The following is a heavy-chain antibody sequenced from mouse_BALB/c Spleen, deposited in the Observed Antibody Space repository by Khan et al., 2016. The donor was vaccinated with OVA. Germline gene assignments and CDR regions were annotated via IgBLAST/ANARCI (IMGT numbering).Heavy chain of an antibody. CDR2: INPNNGGT. V-gene: IGHV1S81*02. CDR1: GYTFTSYY. J-gene: IGHJ3*01. Sequence: ESGAELVKPGASVRLSCKASGYTFTSYYLYWVKQRPGQGLEWIGDINPNNGGTNFNEKFRTKATLTVDKSSNTAYMELSRLTSEDSAVYYCTRSGYGTFAYWGQGTLVTVSA. D-gene: IGHD1-1*02. CDR3: TRSGYGTFAY.